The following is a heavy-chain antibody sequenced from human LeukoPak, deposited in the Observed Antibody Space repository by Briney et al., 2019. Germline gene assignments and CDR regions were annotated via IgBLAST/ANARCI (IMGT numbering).Heavy chain of an antibody. J-gene: IGHJ6*03. D-gene: IGHD3-10*01. CDR3: ARYGYNMDV. Sequence: ASVKVSCKASGYTFSGYFIHWVRQTPGHGLEWMGWINPNTGATNYAQMFQDRVTMTRDTSITTAYMELSTPRFDDTAIYYCARYGYNMDVWGKGTTVTVSS. CDR2: INPNTGAT. V-gene: IGHV1-2*02. CDR1: GYTFSGYF.